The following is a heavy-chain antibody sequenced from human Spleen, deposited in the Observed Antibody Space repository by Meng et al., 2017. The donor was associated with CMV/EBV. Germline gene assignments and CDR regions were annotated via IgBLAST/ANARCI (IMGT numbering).Heavy chain of an antibody. D-gene: IGHD7-27*01. CDR1: GYTFTAHY. Sequence: VSCKASGYTFTAHYFHWVRQAPGQGLEWMGWIHPHRGDTNYAQQFQGRVTLTRDTSINTGYMELTRLTSDDTAVYYCARDDNWGPDYWGQGTLVTVSS. CDR3: ARDDNWGPDY. CDR2: IHPHRGDT. V-gene: IGHV1-2*02. J-gene: IGHJ4*02.